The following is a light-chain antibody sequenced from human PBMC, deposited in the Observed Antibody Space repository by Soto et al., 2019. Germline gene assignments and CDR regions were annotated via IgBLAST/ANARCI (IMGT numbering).Light chain of an antibody. V-gene: IGLV2-14*02. J-gene: IGLJ2*01. CDR1: SSDIGTYNF. CDR3: SSYTSGTTVV. CDR2: EVA. Sequence: QSALTQPASVSGSPGQSITISCTGTSSDIGTYNFVSWYQQRPGKAPKLLIFEVANRPSGVSDRFSGSKSGNTASLTISGLQAEDEADYYCSSYTSGTTVVFGGGTKVTVL.